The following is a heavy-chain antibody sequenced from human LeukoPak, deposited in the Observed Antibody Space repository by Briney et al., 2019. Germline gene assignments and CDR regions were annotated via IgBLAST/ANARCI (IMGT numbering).Heavy chain of an antibody. V-gene: IGHV4-4*02. CDR3: ARPGFGSGVFDY. D-gene: IGHD1-26*01. J-gene: IGHJ4*02. Sequence: PSETLSLTCAVSGGSISSTKWWTWVRQPPGKGLEWIGEIYHSGGTTYNPSLTSRVTISVDTSKNQFSLKLSSVTAADTAVYYCARPGFGSGVFDYWGQGTLVTVSS. CDR2: IYHSGGT. CDR1: GGSISSTKW.